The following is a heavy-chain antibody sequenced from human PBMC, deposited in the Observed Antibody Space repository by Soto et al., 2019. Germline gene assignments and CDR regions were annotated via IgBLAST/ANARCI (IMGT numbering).Heavy chain of an antibody. CDR3: ARSDGYPFDY. CDR2: IYSGGTT. Sequence: EVQLVESGGGLIQPGGSLRLSCAASGFTVSNNYMSWVRQAPGKGLEWVSVIYSGGTTYYADSVKGRFTISRDNSENTVYLQMNSLRPEDTAVYYCARSDGYPFDYWGQGTLVTVSS. D-gene: IGHD5-12*01. CDR1: GFTVSNNY. J-gene: IGHJ4*02. V-gene: IGHV3-53*01.